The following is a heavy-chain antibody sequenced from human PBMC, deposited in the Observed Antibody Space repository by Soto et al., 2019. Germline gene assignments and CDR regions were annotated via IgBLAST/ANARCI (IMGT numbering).Heavy chain of an antibody. CDR3: AQTLGLAVTGPGRFDL. V-gene: IGHV1-69*12. CDR2: IIPIFGTP. J-gene: IGHJ2*01. CDR1: GGTFSTYA. D-gene: IGHD6-19*01. Sequence: QVQLVQSGAAVKKPGSSVKVSCKASGGTFSTYAISWVRQAPGQGLEWVGGIIPIFGTPNYAQKFQGRVTIPADESTSTAYMELRRLTSEDTAIYYCAQTLGLAVTGPGRFDLWGRGTLVTVSS.